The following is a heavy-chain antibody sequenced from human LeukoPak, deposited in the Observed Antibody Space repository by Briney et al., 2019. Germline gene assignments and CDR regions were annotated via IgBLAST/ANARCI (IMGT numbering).Heavy chain of an antibody. CDR1: EYTFTSYY. D-gene: IGHD3-10*01. J-gene: IGHJ4*02. CDR2: INPSGGST. Sequence: GASVKVSCKASEYTFTSYYMHWVRQAPGQGLEWMGIINPSGGSTTYAQKFQGRVTMTRDTSTSTVYMELSSLRSEDTAVYYCARAVAGWGSLSPFDYWGQGTLVTVSS. CDR3: ARAVAGWGSLSPFDY. V-gene: IGHV1-46*01.